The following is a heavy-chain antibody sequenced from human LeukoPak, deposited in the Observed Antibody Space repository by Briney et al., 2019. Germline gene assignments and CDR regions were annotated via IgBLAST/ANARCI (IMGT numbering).Heavy chain of an antibody. CDR1: DGSITSYY. V-gene: IGHV4-4*07. CDR2: MYISGST. J-gene: IGHJ4*02. Sequence: SETLSLTCTVSDGSITSYYWNWIRQPAGKGLEWIGRMYISGSTNYNPSLKSRVTMSLDTSTNQVSLILTSVTAADTAVYYCARERSTTVNTYFFDSWGQGTLVSVSS. D-gene: IGHD4-17*01. CDR3: ARERSTTVNTYFFDS.